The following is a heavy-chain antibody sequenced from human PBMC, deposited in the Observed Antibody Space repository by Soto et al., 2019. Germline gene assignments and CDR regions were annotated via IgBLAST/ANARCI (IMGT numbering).Heavy chain of an antibody. CDR2: ISAYNGNT. J-gene: IGHJ6*02. CDR3: ARDVPTYYDILPDSGDYYYGMDV. CDR1: GYTFTSYG. Sequence: QVQLVQSGAEVKKPGASVKVSCKASGYTFTSYGISWVRQAPGQGLEWMGWISAYNGNTNYAQKLQGRVTMTTDTPTSTAYMELRSLRSDDTAVYYCARDVPTYYDILPDSGDYYYGMDVWGQGTTVTVSS. V-gene: IGHV1-18*01. D-gene: IGHD3-9*01.